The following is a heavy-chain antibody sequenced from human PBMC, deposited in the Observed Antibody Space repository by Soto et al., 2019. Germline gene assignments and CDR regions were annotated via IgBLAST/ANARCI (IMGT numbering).Heavy chain of an antibody. D-gene: IGHD5-18*01. Sequence: SVKVSCKASGGTFSSYAISWVRQAPGQGLEWMGGIIPIFGTANYAQKFQGRVTITADESTSTAYMELSSLRSEDTAVYYCATSPVYSYGPGIFDYWGQGTLVTVSS. CDR2: IIPIFGTA. CDR3: ATSPVYSYGPGIFDY. J-gene: IGHJ4*02. CDR1: GGTFSSYA. V-gene: IGHV1-69*13.